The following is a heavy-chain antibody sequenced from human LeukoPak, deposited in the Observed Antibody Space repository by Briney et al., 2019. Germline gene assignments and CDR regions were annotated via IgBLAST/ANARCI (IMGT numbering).Heavy chain of an antibody. CDR3: ARWVPYYDFWSGSYYLDY. CDR1: GGSISSGSYY. V-gene: IGHV4-61*02. J-gene: IGHJ4*02. CDR2: IYTSGST. Sequence: PSETLSLTCTVSGGSISSGSYYWSWIRQPAGKGLEWIGRIYTSGSTNYNPSLKSRVTISVDTSKNQFSLKLSSVTAADTAVYYCARWVPYYDFWSGSYYLDYWGQGTLVTVSS. D-gene: IGHD3-3*01.